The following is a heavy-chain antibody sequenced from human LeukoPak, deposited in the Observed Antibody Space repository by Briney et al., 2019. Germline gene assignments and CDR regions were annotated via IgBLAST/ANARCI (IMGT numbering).Heavy chain of an antibody. V-gene: IGHV3-7*01. CDR3: AREGSYYDSSGYYSSFDY. D-gene: IGHD3-22*01. CDR1: GFTFSSYT. J-gene: IGHJ4*02. Sequence: GSLRLSCAASGFTFSSYTMSWVRQAPGKGLEWVANIKQDGGEKYYVDSVKGRFTISRDNAKNSLYLQMNSLRAEDTAVYYCAREGSYYDSSGYYSSFDYWGQGTLVTVSS. CDR2: IKQDGGEK.